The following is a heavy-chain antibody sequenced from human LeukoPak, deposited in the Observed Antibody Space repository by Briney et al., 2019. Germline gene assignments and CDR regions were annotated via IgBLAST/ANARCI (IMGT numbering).Heavy chain of an antibody. CDR3: ARLLWFGTWGDKWFDP. J-gene: IGHJ5*02. CDR2: MYPGDSDT. Sequence: GESLKISCKGSGCNFTNYWIGWVRQMPGKDLEWMGIMYPGDSDTRYSPSFQGQVTISADKSINTAYVQWSSLKASDTAMYYCARLLWFGTWGDKWFDPWGQGTLVTVSS. CDR1: GCNFTNYW. D-gene: IGHD3-10*01. V-gene: IGHV5-51*01.